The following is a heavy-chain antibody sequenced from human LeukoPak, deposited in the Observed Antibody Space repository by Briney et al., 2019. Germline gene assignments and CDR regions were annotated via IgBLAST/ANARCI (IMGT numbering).Heavy chain of an antibody. Sequence: GGPLRLSCAASGFPFSNYWMNWVRQAPGKGLEWVAKIGQDGSEKYYVDSGKGRFTISRDNAKNSLYLQMNSLRAEDTAVYYCARAYYEFDYWGQGTLVTVSS. CDR1: GFPFSNYW. J-gene: IGHJ4*02. CDR3: ARAYYEFDY. D-gene: IGHD1-26*01. V-gene: IGHV3-7*01. CDR2: IGQDGSEK.